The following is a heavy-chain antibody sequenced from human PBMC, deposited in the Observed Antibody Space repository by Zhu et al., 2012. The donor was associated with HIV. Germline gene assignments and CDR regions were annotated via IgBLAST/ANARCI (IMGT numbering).Heavy chain of an antibody. Sequence: QVQLQESGPGLVKPSQTLSLTCSFSGGSISYWSWVRQPPGRGLEWLGYIHYTGTAYYNPSLQSRLSMSVETSKNQFSLKLTSVTAADTAVYYCARYCTGGACSNYAFDIWGQGTVVTVSS. J-gene: IGHJ3*02. D-gene: IGHD2-8*02. CDR3: ARYCTGGACSNYAFDI. V-gene: IGHV4-30-4*08. CDR1: GGSISY. CDR2: IHYTGTA.